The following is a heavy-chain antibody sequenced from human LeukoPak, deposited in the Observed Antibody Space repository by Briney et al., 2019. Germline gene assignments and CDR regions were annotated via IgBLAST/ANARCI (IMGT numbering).Heavy chain of an antibody. J-gene: IGHJ4*02. CDR3: ARAPPRHYYDNTEYYFDY. D-gene: IGHD3-22*01. Sequence: GGSLRLSCAASGFPFSSFWMSWVRQAPGKGLAWVANIKQDGGEAYLVDSVKGRFTISRDNAKSSLFLQMNSLRAEDSAVYYCARAPPRHYYDNTEYYFDYWGQGTLVTVSS. CDR2: IKQDGGEA. CDR1: GFPFSSFW. V-gene: IGHV3-7*01.